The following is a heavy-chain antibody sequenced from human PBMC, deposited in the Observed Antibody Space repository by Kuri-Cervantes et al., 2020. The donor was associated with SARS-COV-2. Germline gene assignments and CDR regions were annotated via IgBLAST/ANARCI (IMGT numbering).Heavy chain of an antibody. Sequence: GESLKISCAASGFTFSSYAMHWVRQAPGKGLEWVAIISYDGSNKYSADSVKGRFTLSRDNSNNMLYLQMNSLRAEDTAVYYCAKYTAYYFDYWSQGTLITVSS. CDR2: ISYDGSNK. V-gene: IGHV3-30*04. CDR3: AKYTAYYFDY. D-gene: IGHD2-2*02. CDR1: GFTFSSYA. J-gene: IGHJ4*02.